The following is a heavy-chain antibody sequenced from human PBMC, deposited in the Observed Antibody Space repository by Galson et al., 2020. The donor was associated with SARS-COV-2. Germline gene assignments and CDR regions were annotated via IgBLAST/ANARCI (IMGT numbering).Heavy chain of an antibody. CDR1: GFIFSDVW. CDR2: IKSKTDGGTT. J-gene: IGHJ4*02. D-gene: IGHD3-16*01. V-gene: IGHV3-15*01. CDR3: STLRN. Sequence: GESLKISCAASGFIFSDVWMTWVRQAPGKGLEWVGFIKSKTDGGTTDYAAPAKGRFTISRDDSKSTLYLQMNSLKSDDTAVYYCSTLRNWGQGTLVTVSS.